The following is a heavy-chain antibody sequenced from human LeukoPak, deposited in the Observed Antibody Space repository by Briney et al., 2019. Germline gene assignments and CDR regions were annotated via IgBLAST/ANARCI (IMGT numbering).Heavy chain of an antibody. CDR2: ISGSGGST. CDR3: AKDGLSRPYYYGMDV. CDR1: GFTFSSYA. Sequence: PGGSLRLSCAASGFTFSSYAMHWVRQAPGKGLEWVSAISGSGGSTYYADSVKGRFTISRDNSKNTLYLQMNSLRAEDTAVYYCAKDGLSRPYYYGMDVWGQGTTVTVSS. V-gene: IGHV3-23*01. J-gene: IGHJ6*02.